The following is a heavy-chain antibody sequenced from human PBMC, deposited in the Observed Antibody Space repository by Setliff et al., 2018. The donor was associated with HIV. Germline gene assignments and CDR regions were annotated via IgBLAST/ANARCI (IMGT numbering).Heavy chain of an antibody. CDR3: ARSITTAGTVFDY. J-gene: IGHJ4*02. Sequence: SQTLSLTCAISGDSASNYSAAWNWIRQSPSRGLEWLGRTFHRSKWYSDYAESVRSRITINPDTSKNQLSLQLHSVTPEDTAVYYCARSITTAGTVFDYWGQGTLVTVSS. V-gene: IGHV6-1*01. CDR2: TFHRSKWYS. D-gene: IGHD6-13*01. CDR1: GDSASNYSAA.